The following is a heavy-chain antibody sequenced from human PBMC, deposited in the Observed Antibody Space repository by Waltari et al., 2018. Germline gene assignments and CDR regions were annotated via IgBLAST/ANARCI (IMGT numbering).Heavy chain of an antibody. CDR1: GGSITSNRHY. J-gene: IGHJ3*01. CDR2: ISYNGVT. Sequence: QLQLQESGPGLVKPSETLSLSCSVSGGSITSNRHYWGWIRQPPGQGLEWIWTISYNGVTYSSPSLRGRVTVSRDTSMNQLSLKLGSVTAADTAVYYCATYIGASIGTAAFDVWGQGTMVTVSS. CDR3: ATYIGASIGTAAFDV. V-gene: IGHV4-39*01. D-gene: IGHD5-12*01.